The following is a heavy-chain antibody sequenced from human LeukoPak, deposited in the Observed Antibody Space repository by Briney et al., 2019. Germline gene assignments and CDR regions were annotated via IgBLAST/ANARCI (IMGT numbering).Heavy chain of an antibody. D-gene: IGHD6-19*01. CDR2: IYYSGST. CDR1: GGSISSYY. J-gene: IGHJ4*02. Sequence: SETLSLTCTVSGGSISSYYWSWIRQPPGKGLEWIGYIYYSGSTNYNPSLKSRVTISVDTSKNQFSLKLSSVTAADTAVYYCAKYGGSGWVIDYWGQGTLVTVSS. V-gene: IGHV4-59*01. CDR3: AKYGGSGWVIDY.